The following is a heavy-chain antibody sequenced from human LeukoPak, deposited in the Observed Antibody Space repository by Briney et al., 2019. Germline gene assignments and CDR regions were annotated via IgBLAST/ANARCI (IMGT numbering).Heavy chain of an antibody. V-gene: IGHV1-24*01. CDR1: GYTLTELS. Sequence: ASVKVSCKVSGYTLTELSMHWVRQAPGKGLEWMGGFDPEDGETIYAQKFQGRVTMPEDTSTDTDYMELSSLRSEDTAVYYCATGARYYGSGSYHAEVYYWGQGTLVTVSS. CDR3: ATGARYYGSGSYHAEVYY. CDR2: FDPEDGET. J-gene: IGHJ4*02. D-gene: IGHD3-10*01.